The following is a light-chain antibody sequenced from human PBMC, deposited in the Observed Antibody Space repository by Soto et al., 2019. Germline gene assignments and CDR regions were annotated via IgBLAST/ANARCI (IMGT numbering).Light chain of an antibody. J-gene: IGKJ2*01. Sequence: DIVMTQSPDSLAVSLGERATINCKSSQSVLYSSNNQNYLTWFQQKPGQPPKLLLYWASTRESGVPDRFSGRGSGTDFTLTISSLQAEDVAVYYCQQSYATPFTFGQGTKLEIK. V-gene: IGKV4-1*01. CDR3: QQSYATPFT. CDR1: QSVLYSSNNQNY. CDR2: WAS.